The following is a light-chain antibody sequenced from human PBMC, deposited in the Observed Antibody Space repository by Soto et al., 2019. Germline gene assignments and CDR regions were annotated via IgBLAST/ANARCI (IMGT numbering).Light chain of an antibody. CDR2: AAS. CDR3: QQGYSTPIT. Sequence: DIQMTQSPSSLSASVGDRVTITCRASQSISSYLHWYQQKPGRAPNLLIYAASTLQSGVPSRFSGSGSVTDFTLTISSLQPEDFATYYCQQGYSTPITFGQGTRLEIK. V-gene: IGKV1-39*01. CDR1: QSISSY. J-gene: IGKJ5*01.